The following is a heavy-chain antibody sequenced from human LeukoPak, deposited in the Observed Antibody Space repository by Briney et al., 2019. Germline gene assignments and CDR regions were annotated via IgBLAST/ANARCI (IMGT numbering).Heavy chain of an antibody. Sequence: GGSLRLSCAASGFTFSSYSMNWVRQAPGKGLEWVSSISSSSSYIYYADSVKGRFTISRDNAKNSLYLQMNSLRAEDTAVYYCARDVDSSSRYFSYYYYYMDVWGKGTTVTISS. CDR3: ARDVDSSSRYFSYYYYYMDV. CDR1: GFTFSSYS. J-gene: IGHJ6*03. CDR2: ISSSSSYI. D-gene: IGHD6-13*01. V-gene: IGHV3-21*01.